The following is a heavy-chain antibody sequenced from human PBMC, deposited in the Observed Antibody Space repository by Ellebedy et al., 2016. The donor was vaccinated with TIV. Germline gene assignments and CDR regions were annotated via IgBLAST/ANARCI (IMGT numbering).Heavy chain of an antibody. CDR2: IYYSGST. D-gene: IGHD3-9*01. J-gene: IGHJ4*02. CDR1: GGSVSSGSYY. CDR3: ARTTYCDILTGYYITYYFDY. Sequence: GSLRLSXTVSGGSVSSGSYYWSWIRQPPGKGLEWIGYIYYSGSTNYNPSLKSRVTISVDTSKNQFSLKLSSVTAADTAVYYCARTTYCDILTGYYITYYFDYWGQGTLVTVSS. V-gene: IGHV4-61*01.